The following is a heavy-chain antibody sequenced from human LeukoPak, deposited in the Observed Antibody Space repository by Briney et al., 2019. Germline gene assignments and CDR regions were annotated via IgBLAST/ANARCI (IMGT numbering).Heavy chain of an antibody. J-gene: IGHJ4*02. CDR1: GGTFSSYT. V-gene: IGHV1-69*04. D-gene: IGHD4-11*01. CDR2: IIPILGIA. Sequence: SVKVSCKASGGTFSSYTISWVRQAPGQGLEWMGRIIPILGIANYAQKFQGRVTITADKSTSTAYMELSSLRSEDTAEYYCARDYSNYRGNFDYWGQGTLVTVSS. CDR3: ARDYSNYRGNFDY.